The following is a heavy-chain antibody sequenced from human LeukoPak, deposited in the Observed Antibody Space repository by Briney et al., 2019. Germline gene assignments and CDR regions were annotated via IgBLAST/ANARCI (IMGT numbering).Heavy chain of an antibody. V-gene: IGHV3-30-3*01. CDR2: ISYDGSNK. Sequence: GGSLRLSCAASGFTFSSYAMHWVRQAPGKGLEWVAVISYDGSNKYYADSVKGRFTISRDSSKNTLYLQMNSLRAEDTAVYYCARDLGGSGYYYYYGMDVWGQGTTVTVSS. CDR3: ARDLGGSGYYYYYGMDV. D-gene: IGHD2-15*01. CDR1: GFTFSSYA. J-gene: IGHJ6*02.